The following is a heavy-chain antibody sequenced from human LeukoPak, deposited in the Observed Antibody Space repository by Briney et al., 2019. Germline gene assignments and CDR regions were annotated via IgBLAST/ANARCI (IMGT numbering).Heavy chain of an antibody. CDR3: ARGPYSSSWYHYFDY. D-gene: IGHD6-13*01. V-gene: IGHV4-31*03. J-gene: IGHJ4*02. CDR2: IYYSGST. Sequence: PSQTLSLTCTVSGGSISSGGYYWSWIRQHPGKGLEWIGYIYYSGSTYYNPSLKSRVTISVDTSKNQFSLKLSSVTAADTAVYYCARGPYSSSWYHYFDYWGQGTLVTVSS. CDR1: GGSISSGGYY.